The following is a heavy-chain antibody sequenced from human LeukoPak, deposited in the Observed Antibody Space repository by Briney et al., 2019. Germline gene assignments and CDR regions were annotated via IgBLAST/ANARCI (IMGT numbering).Heavy chain of an antibody. CDR2: ISSSGSTI. Sequence: PGGSLRLSCAASGFTFSDYYMSWIRQAPGKGLEWVSYISSSGSTIYYADSVKGRFTISRDNAKNSLYLQMNSLRAEDTAVYYCARVDDFWSGPDAFDIWGQGTMVTVSS. CDR3: ARVDDFWSGPDAFDI. D-gene: IGHD3-3*01. CDR1: GFTFSDYY. V-gene: IGHV3-11*04. J-gene: IGHJ3*02.